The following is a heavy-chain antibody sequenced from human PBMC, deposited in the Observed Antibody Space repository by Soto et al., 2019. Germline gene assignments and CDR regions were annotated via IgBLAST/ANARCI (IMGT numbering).Heavy chain of an antibody. CDR3: AKDHNPLATPYYFDY. Sequence: GGSLRLSCAASGFTFSSYGMHWVRQAPGKGLEWVAVISYDGSNKYYADSVKGRLTISRDNSKNTLYLQMNSLRAEDTAVYYCAKDHNPLATPYYFDYWGQGTLVTVSS. CDR1: GFTFSSYG. CDR2: ISYDGSNK. J-gene: IGHJ4*02. V-gene: IGHV3-30*18.